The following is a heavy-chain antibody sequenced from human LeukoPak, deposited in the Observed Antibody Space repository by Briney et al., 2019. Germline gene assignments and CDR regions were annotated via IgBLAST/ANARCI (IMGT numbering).Heavy chain of an antibody. CDR1: GFTFDSYS. D-gene: IGHD2-8*01. V-gene: IGHV3-48*04. CDR3: AKARSYATGAAFDI. Sequence: GGSLRLSCAASGFTFDSYSMSWVRQAPGKGLEWVSYITSGSSTIYYPDSVKGRFTISRDNAKNSLYLQMNSLRAEDMALYYCAKARSYATGAAFDIWGRGTMVTVSS. CDR2: ITSGSSTI. J-gene: IGHJ3*02.